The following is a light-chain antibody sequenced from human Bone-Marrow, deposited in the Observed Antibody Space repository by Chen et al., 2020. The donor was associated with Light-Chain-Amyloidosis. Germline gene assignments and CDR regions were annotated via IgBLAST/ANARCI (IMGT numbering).Light chain of an antibody. J-gene: IGLJ3*02. CDR2: EDS. CDR3: QVWDRSSDRPV. Sequence: SYLLTQPSSVSVAPGQTATIACGGNNIGSTSVHWYKQTPGQAPLLVVYEDSDRPSGIPERLSGSNSGNTATLTISRVEAGDEADYYWQVWDRSSDRPVFGGGTKLTVL. CDR1: NIGSTS. V-gene: IGLV3-21*02.